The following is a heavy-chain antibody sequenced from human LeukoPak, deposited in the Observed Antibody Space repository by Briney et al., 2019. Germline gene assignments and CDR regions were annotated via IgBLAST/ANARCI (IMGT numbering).Heavy chain of an antibody. CDR3: ARGDSGGYHYYGMDV. D-gene: IGHD6-19*01. J-gene: IGHJ6*02. Sequence: PSQTLSLTCTVSGGSISSGSDYWSWIWQPAGKGLEWIGRIYISGSTNYNPSLKSRVTISLDTSKNQFSLKLSSVTAADTAVYYCARGDSGGYHYYGMDVWGQGTTVTVSS. CDR2: IYISGST. CDR1: GGSISSGSDY. V-gene: IGHV4-61*02.